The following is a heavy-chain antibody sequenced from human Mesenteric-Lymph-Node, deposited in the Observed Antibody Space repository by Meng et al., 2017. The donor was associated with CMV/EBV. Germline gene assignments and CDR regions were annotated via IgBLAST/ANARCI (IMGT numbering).Heavy chain of an antibody. Sequence: GGSLRLSCAASGFTVNSNSMNWVRQAPGKGLEWVSVIYSGGNTYYADSVKGRFSISRDNPKNTLYLQMNSLRAEDTAMYYCARDFGVPNYWGQGTLVTVSS. D-gene: IGHD3-10*01. CDR1: GFTVNSNS. V-gene: IGHV3-66*02. J-gene: IGHJ4*02. CDR2: IYSGGNT. CDR3: ARDFGVPNY.